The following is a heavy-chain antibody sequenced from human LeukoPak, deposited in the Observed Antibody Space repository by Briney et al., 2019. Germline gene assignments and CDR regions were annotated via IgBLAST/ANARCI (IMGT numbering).Heavy chain of an antibody. Sequence: SETLSLTCAVSGGSISSGGYSWSWIRQPPGKGLEWIGYIYHSGSTYYNPSLKSRVTISVDRSKNQFSLKLSSVTAADTAVYYCARVRDGCNSYNWFDPWGQGTLVTVSS. J-gene: IGHJ5*02. CDR3: ARVRDGCNSYNWFDP. V-gene: IGHV4-30-2*01. CDR2: IYHSGST. D-gene: IGHD5-24*01. CDR1: GGSISSGGYS.